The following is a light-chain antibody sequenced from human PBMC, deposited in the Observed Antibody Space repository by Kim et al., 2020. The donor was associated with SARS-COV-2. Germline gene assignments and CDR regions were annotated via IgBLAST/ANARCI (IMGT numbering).Light chain of an antibody. Sequence: EIVLTQSPGTLSLSPGERATLSCRASQSVSNNYLAWYRQKPGQAPRVLIYGASSRATGTPDRFSGSGSGTDFTLTISRLEPEDFAVYYCQQYGSSPPMFTFGQGTTLEI. CDR2: GAS. V-gene: IGKV3-20*01. J-gene: IGKJ2*01. CDR1: QSVSNNY. CDR3: QQYGSSPPMFT.